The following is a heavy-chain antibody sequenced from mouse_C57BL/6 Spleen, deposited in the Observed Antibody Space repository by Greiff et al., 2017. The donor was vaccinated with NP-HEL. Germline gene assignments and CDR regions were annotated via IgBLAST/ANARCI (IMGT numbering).Heavy chain of an antibody. V-gene: IGHV1-64*01. CDR1: GYTFTSYW. CDR3: ATDYSNSYWYFDV. D-gene: IGHD2-5*01. Sequence: QVQLQQPGAELVKPGASVKLSCKASGYTFTSYWMHWVKQRPGQGLEWIGMIHPNSGSTNYNEKFKSKATLTVDKSSSTAYMQLSSLTSEDSAVYYCATDYSNSYWYFDVWGTGTTVTVSS. J-gene: IGHJ1*03. CDR2: IHPNSGST.